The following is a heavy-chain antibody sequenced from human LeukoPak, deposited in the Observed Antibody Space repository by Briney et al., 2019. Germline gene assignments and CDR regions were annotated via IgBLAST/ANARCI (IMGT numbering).Heavy chain of an antibody. CDR1: GFSVSNYG. J-gene: IGHJ4*02. CDR3: AKVLSSSWGYFGF. CDR2: IRDDGTTK. Sequence: GRSLRLSCAASGFSVSNYGMHWVRQAPGKGLEWVTFIRDDGTTKYYADSVRGRFTISRDNSKNTLYLQMNSLRTEDTAVYYCAKVLSSSWGYFGFWGQGTLVTVSS. D-gene: IGHD6-13*01. V-gene: IGHV3-30*02.